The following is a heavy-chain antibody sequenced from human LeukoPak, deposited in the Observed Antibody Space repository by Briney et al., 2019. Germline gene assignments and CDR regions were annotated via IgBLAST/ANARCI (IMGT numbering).Heavy chain of an antibody. CDR1: GYTFTSYG. CDR3: ARDTDSSIINAFDI. D-gene: IGHD6-13*01. Sequence: ASVKVSCKASGYTFTSYGISWVRQAPGQGLEWMGWISAYNGNTNYAQKLQGRVTMTTDTSTSTAYMELRSLRSEDTAVYYCARDTDSSIINAFDIWGQGTMVTVSS. CDR2: ISAYNGNT. J-gene: IGHJ3*02. V-gene: IGHV1-18*01.